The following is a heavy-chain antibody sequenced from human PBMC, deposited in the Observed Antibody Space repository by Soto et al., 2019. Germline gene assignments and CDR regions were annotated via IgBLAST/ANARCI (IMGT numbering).Heavy chain of an antibody. D-gene: IGHD3-22*01. CDR1: GGSVSSGSYY. Sequence: SETLSLTCTVSGGSVSSGSYYWSWIRQPPGKGLEWIGYIYYSGSTNYNPSLKSRVTISVDTSKNQFSLKLSSVTAADTAVYYCARIDPDNYYDSSGDYPYWGQGTLVTVS. V-gene: IGHV4-61*01. J-gene: IGHJ4*02. CDR3: ARIDPDNYYDSSGDYPY. CDR2: IYYSGST.